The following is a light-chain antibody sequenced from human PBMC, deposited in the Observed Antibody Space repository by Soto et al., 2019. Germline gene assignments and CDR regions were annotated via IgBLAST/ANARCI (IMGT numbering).Light chain of an antibody. V-gene: IGKV1-9*01. CDR3: QQLHDNPIT. CDR2: AAS. J-gene: IGKJ5*01. Sequence: ILLTQSPSSLSASVGDRVTITCRASQGIDSSFAWYQEKPGKAPKLLLYAASSLKSGVPSRVSGSGSGTDVTLTISSLQPEDSATYYCQQLHDNPITSDQGTRLEI. CDR1: QGIDSS.